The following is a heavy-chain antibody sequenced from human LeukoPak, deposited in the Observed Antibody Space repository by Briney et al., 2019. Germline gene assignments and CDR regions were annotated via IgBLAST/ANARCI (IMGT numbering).Heavy chain of an antibody. CDR3: AGAYQHLGGLSFPVS. CDR1: GYTFTTYA. V-gene: IGHV7-4-1*02. J-gene: IGHJ5*02. CDR2: IDPNNRNQ. D-gene: IGHD3-16*01. Sequence: DSVKVSCNASGYTFTTYAKNWVRQAPRPGNQRMGLIDPNNRNQTYSQAFTRRRVFSLYTSFNTTYLQISSPMPEDTAVYYCAGAYQHLGGLSFPVSWGEGTLVTVSS.